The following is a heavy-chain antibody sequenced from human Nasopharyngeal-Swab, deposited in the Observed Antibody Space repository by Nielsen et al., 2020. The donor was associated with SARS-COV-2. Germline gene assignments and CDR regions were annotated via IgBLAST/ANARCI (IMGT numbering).Heavy chain of an antibody. CDR3: AREIYYVPGSYYVDDAFDI. Sequence: WVRQAPGQGPEWVGSLNPNSGGTNYAQKFQGRVTLTLDTSINTAYMDLTSLRSDDTAVYFCAREIYYVPGSYYVDDAFDIWGQGTMVTVSS. CDR2: LNPNSGGT. V-gene: IGHV1-2*02. J-gene: IGHJ3*02. D-gene: IGHD3-10*01.